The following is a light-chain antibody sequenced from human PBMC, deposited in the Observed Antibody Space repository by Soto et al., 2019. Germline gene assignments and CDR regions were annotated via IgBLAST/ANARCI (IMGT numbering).Light chain of an antibody. CDR1: QSVNSN. V-gene: IGKV3-15*01. Sequence: EIVMTQSPATLSVSPGERATLSCRASQSVNSNLAWYRQKPGQAPQLLISYASTRATGVPARFSGSGSGTEFTLTISSLQSEDSGIYYCQQYNFWPPLTFGGGTKVEIK. J-gene: IGKJ4*01. CDR2: YAS. CDR3: QQYNFWPPLT.